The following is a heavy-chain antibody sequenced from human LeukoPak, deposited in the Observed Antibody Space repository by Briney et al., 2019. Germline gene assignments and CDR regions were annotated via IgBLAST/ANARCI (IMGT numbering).Heavy chain of an antibody. D-gene: IGHD1-1*01. Sequence: SETLSLTCTVSGGSIGSNYWSWIRQPAGKGLECIGRIHSSGSTNYNPSLKSRVTMSVDTSKNQFSLKLSSVTAADTAVYYCARGTNWNRIDYWGQGTLVTVSS. V-gene: IGHV4-4*07. J-gene: IGHJ4*02. CDR1: GGSIGSNY. CDR2: IHSSGST. CDR3: ARGTNWNRIDY.